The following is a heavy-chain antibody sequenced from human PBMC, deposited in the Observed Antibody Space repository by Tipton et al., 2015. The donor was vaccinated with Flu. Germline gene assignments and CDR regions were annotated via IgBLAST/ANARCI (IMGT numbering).Heavy chain of an antibody. J-gene: IGHJ5*02. V-gene: IGHV3-48*03. CDR1: GFTFSSYE. Sequence: AVSGFTFSSYEMNWVRQAPGKGLEWVSYISSSGSTIYYADSVKGRFTISRDNAKNSLYLQMNSLRAEDTAVYYCARTGYYGSGTSFDPWGQGTLVTVSS. D-gene: IGHD3-10*01. CDR2: ISSSGSTI. CDR3: ARTGYYGSGTSFDP.